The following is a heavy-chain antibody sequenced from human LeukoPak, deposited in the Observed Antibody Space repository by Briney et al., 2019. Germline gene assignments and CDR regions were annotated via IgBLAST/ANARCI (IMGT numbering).Heavy chain of an antibody. CDR3: ATDTAYGDYTKLDHY. J-gene: IGHJ4*02. CDR2: FDPEDGET. D-gene: IGHD4-17*01. V-gene: IGHV1-24*01. CDR1: GYTLTELS. Sequence: ASVKVSCKVSGYTLTELSMHWVRQAPGKGLEWMGGFDPEDGETIYAQKFQGRVTMTEDTSTDTAYMELSSLRSEDTAVYYCATDTAYGDYTKLDHYWGQGTLVTVSS.